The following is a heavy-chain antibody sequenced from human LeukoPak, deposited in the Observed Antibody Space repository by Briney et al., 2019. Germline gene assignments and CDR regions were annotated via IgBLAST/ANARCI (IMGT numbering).Heavy chain of an antibody. V-gene: IGHV3-43*01. D-gene: IGHD5-12*01. CDR3: AKDSNTGGYSFGS. CDR1: GFTFHHYS. Sequence: GGSLRLSCAASGFTFHHYSMHWVRQPPGKGLEWVSLISWDGGITYYADSVRGRFTISRDNSKDSLSLDMNSLRTEDTALYYCAKDSNTGGYSFGSWGQGTLVTVTS. CDR2: ISWDGGIT. J-gene: IGHJ4*02.